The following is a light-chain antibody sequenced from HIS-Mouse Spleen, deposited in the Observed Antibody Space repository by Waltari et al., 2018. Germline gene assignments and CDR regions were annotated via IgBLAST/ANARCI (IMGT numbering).Light chain of an antibody. CDR3: SSYTSSSTLV. V-gene: IGLV2-14*01. Sequence: QSALTQPASVSGSPGQSITISCTGTSSDVGGYNYVSWYQQHPGKAPKLMSYEVSNRPSGVSNRFSGSKSGNTASLTISGLQAEDEADYYCSSYTSSSTLVFVGGTKLTVL. J-gene: IGLJ2*01. CDR2: EVS. CDR1: SSDVGGYNY.